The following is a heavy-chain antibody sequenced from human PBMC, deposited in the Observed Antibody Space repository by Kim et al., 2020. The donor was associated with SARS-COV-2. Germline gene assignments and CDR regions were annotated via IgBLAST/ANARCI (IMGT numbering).Heavy chain of an antibody. J-gene: IGHJ4*02. CDR2: INPNSGGT. V-gene: IGHV1-2*06. Sequence: ASVKVSCKASGYTFTGYYMHWVRQAPGQGLEWMGRINPNSGGTNYAQKFQGRVTMTRDTSISTAYMELSRLRSDDTAVYYCARDSRGYSYGYDWGQGTLVTVSS. D-gene: IGHD5-18*01. CDR1: GYTFTGYY. CDR3: ARDSRGYSYGYD.